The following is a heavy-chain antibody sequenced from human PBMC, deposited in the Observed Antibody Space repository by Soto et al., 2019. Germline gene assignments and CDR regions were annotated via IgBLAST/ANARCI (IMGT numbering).Heavy chain of an antibody. CDR2: IYHSGTA. J-gene: IGHJ6*02. CDR1: GDSISNNNC. CDR3: ARRRITTFGVVITGYGMDV. Sequence: QVQLQESGPGLVKPSGTLSLTCAVSGDSISNNNCWNWVRQPPGKGLEWIGEIYHSGTANYHPSLKSPVTISLDKSNSQFSLTLNSATAEDTAVYYCARRRITTFGVVITGYGMDVWGQGTTVTVSS. V-gene: IGHV4-4*02. D-gene: IGHD3-3*01.